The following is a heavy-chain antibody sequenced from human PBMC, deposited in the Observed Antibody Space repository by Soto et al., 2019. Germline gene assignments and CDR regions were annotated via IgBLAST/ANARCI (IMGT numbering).Heavy chain of an antibody. CDR2: IIPIFGTA. D-gene: IGHD2-15*01. V-gene: IGHV1-69*13. Sequence: SVKVSCKASGYTFIDYYIHWVRQAPGQGLEWMGWIIPIFGTANYAQKFQGRVTITADESTSTAYMELSSLRSEDTAVYYCALELGYCSGGSCGLDAFDIWGQGTMVTVS. J-gene: IGHJ3*02. CDR3: ALELGYCSGGSCGLDAFDI. CDR1: GYTFIDYY.